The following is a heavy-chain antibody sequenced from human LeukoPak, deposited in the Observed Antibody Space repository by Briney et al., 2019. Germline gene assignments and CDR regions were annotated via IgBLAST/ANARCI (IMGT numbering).Heavy chain of an antibody. CDR3: ATTVAGTRWALGY. D-gene: IGHD6-19*01. J-gene: IGHJ4*02. V-gene: IGHV3-66*01. CDR2: IFSGGTT. Sequence: GGSLRLSCAASGFTFSSYSMNWVRQAPGKGLEWVSGIFSGGTTYYADSVKGRLSISRDNSRNILYLQMNSLRAGDTAVYYCATTVAGTRWALGYWGQGTLVTVSS. CDR1: GFTFSSYS.